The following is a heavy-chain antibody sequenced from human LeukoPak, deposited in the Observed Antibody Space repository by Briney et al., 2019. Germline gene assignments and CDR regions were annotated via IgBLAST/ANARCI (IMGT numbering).Heavy chain of an antibody. Sequence: GGSLRLSCAASGFTFSSYAMHWVRQAPGKGLEWVAAISFDGSNEYYADSVKGRFTISRDNSKNTLFLQMNSLRAEDTAVYYCAKDRVQEPYYYYMDVWGKGTTVTVSS. CDR2: ISFDGSNE. CDR3: AKDRVQEPYYYYMDV. CDR1: GFTFSSYA. V-gene: IGHV3-30*04. D-gene: IGHD4-11*01. J-gene: IGHJ6*03.